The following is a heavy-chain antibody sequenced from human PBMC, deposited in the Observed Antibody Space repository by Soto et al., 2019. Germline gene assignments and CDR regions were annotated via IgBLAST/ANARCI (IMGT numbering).Heavy chain of an antibody. J-gene: IGHJ4*02. V-gene: IGHV3-33*01. CDR3: ARNFAPQGQYNFDY. CDR1: GFTITYYG. Sequence: QVQLVEFGGGVVQPGGSLRLSCAASGFTITYYGMHWVRQAPGKGLEWVAALSSDGISEYYADSVKGRFSVSRDNIKNSMFLQISSLKGEDTAVYFCARNFAPQGQYNFDYWGQGTLVTVSS. CDR2: LSSDGISE. D-gene: IGHD5-18*01.